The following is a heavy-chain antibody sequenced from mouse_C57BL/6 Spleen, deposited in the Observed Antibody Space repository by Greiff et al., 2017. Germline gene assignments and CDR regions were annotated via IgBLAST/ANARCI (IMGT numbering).Heavy chain of an antibody. V-gene: IGHV1-50*01. Sequence: QVHLQQPGAELVKPGASVKLSCKASGYTFTSYWMQWVKQRPGQGLEWIGEIDPSDSYTNYNQKFKGKATLTVDTSSSTAYMQLSSLTSEDSAVYYCARRGAYYGSSYGYFDVWGTGTTVTVSS. J-gene: IGHJ1*03. CDR1: GYTFTSYW. D-gene: IGHD1-1*01. CDR2: IDPSDSYT. CDR3: ARRGAYYGSSYGYFDV.